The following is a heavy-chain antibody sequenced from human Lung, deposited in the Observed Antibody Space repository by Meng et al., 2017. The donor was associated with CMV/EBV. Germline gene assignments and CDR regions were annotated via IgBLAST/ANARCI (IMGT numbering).Heavy chain of an antibody. CDR3: AKDRSSSSFFDY. CDR2: LRYEGITK. D-gene: IGHD6-6*01. V-gene: IGHV3-30*02. CDR1: GFTFNNYG. J-gene: IGHJ4*02. Sequence: GGSLRLSCVASGFTFNNYGMHWVRQIPGKGLEWVAYLRYEGITKYYADSVKGRFTISRDSSKNTLYLQMNSLRDDDTAVYYCAKDRSSSSFFDYWGQGALVTGSS.